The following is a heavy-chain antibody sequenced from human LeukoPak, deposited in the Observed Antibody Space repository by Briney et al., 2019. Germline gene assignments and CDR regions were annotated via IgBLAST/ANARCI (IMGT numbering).Heavy chain of an antibody. V-gene: IGHV3-30*02. CDR2: IRYDGSNK. CDR3: AKDWAGSDRRYYFDY. D-gene: IGHD3-22*01. Sequence: PGGSLRLSCAASGFTFSSYGMHWVRQAPGKGLEWVAFIRYDGSNKYYADSVKGRFTISRDNSKNTLYLQMNSLRAEDTAVYYCAKDWAGSDRRYYFDYWGQGTLVTVSS. J-gene: IGHJ4*02. CDR1: GFTFSSYG.